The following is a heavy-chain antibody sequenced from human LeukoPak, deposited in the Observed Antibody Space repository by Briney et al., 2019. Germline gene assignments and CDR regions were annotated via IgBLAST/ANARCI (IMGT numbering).Heavy chain of an antibody. J-gene: IGHJ6*03. CDR3: ARDYSRAAGKYYYYYYMDV. CDR2: ISSSDSTI. CDR1: GFTFSSYE. D-gene: IGHD6-13*01. V-gene: IGHV3-48*03. Sequence: GGSLRLSCAASGFTFSSYEMHWVRQAPGKGLEWVSYISSSDSTIYYADSVKGRFTISRDNAKNSLCLQMNSLRAEDTAVYYCARDYSRAAGKYYYYYYMDVWGKGTTVTISS.